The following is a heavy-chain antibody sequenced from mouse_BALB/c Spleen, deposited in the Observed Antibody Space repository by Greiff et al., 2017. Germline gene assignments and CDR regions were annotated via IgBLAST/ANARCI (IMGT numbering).Heavy chain of an antibody. J-gene: IGHJ3*01. CDR2: IYPGDGDT. Sequence: QVQLQQSGAELVRPGSSVTISCKVSGYAFSSYWMNWVKQRPGQGLEWIGQIYPGDGDTNYNGKFKGKATLTADKSSSTAYMQLSSLTSEDSAVYFCAREEDNPAWFAYWGQGTLVTVSA. D-gene: IGHD1-3*01. V-gene: IGHV1-80*01. CDR1: GYAFSSYW. CDR3: AREEDNPAWFAY.